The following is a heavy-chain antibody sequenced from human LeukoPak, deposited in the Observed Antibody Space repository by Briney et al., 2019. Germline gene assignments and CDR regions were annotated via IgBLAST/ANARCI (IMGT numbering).Heavy chain of an antibody. CDR1: GYSFTSYW. CDR3: AGGPTIAAAGTPADY. Sequence: GESLQISCKGSGYSFTSYWISWVRQMPGKGLEWMGRIDPSDSYTNYSPSFQGHVTISADKSISTAYLQWSSLKASDTAMYYCAGGPTIAAAGTPADYWGQGTLVTVSS. D-gene: IGHD6-13*01. CDR2: IDPSDSYT. V-gene: IGHV5-10-1*01. J-gene: IGHJ4*02.